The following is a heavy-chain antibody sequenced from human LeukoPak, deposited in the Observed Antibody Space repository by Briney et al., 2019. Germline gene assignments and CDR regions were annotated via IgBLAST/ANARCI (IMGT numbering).Heavy chain of an antibody. CDR3: ARDRNVDTAMVTGNWFDP. Sequence: ASVKVSCKASGYTFTSYGISWVRQAPGQGLEWMGWISAYNGNTNYAQKLQGRVTMTTDTSTSTAYMELSSLRSEDTAVYYCARDRNVDTAMVTGNWFDPWGQGTLVTVSS. CDR1: GYTFTSYG. J-gene: IGHJ5*02. D-gene: IGHD5-18*01. CDR2: ISAYNGNT. V-gene: IGHV1-18*01.